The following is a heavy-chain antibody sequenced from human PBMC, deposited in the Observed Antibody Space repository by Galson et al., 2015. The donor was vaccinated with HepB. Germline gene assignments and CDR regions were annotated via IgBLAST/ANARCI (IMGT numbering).Heavy chain of an antibody. CDR3: TRDEYVAPGVYYYYGMDV. D-gene: IGHD3-16*01. J-gene: IGHJ6*02. CDR1: GFTFSSYW. CDR2: IKQDGSEK. Sequence: SLRLSCAASGFTFSSYWMSWVRQAPGKGLEWVANIKQDGSEKYYVDSVKGRFTISRDNAKNSLYLQMNSLKTEDTAVYYCTRDEYVAPGVYYYYGMDVWGQGTTVTVSS. V-gene: IGHV3-7*03.